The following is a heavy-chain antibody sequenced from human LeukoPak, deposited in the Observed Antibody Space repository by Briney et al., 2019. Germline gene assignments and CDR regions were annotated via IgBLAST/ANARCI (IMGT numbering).Heavy chain of an antibody. Sequence: PGGSLRLSCAASGFTFSSYAMSWVRQAPGKGLEWVSAISGSGGSTYYADSVKGRFTISRDNSKNTLYLQMNSLREEDTAVCYCTKEGGPMAATTERYSFDHWGQGALVTVSS. V-gene: IGHV3-23*01. J-gene: IGHJ4*02. D-gene: IGHD6-25*01. CDR1: GFTFSSYA. CDR2: ISGSGGST. CDR3: TKEGGPMAATTERYSFDH.